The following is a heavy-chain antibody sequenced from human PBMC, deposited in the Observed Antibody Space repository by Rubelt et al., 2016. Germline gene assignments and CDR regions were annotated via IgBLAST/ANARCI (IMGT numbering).Heavy chain of an antibody. CDR2: ISHRGST. CDR3: ARGDIAARLQY. J-gene: IGHJ4*02. V-gene: IGHV4-38-2*02. D-gene: IGHD6-6*01. CDR1: GYSISSGYY. Sequence: QLQLQESGPGLVKPSEILSLTCTVSGYSISSGYYWGWIRQPPGKGLEWIGEISHRGSTSYNPSLKSRVTFSVDSSKNQFSLKVNAVTAADTAVYYCARGDIAARLQYWGQGTLVTVSS.